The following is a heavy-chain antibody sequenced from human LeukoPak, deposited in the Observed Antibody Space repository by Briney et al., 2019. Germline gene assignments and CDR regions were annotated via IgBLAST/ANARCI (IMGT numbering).Heavy chain of an antibody. CDR2: TYYSGST. Sequence: SETLSLTCTVSGGSISSGGYYWSWIRQHPGKGLEWIGYTYYSGSTYYNPSLKSRVTISVDTSKNQFSLKLSSVTAADTAVYYCARGGIAVAGSDLWGRGTLVTVSS. CDR1: GGSISSGGYY. D-gene: IGHD6-19*01. J-gene: IGHJ2*01. V-gene: IGHV4-31*03. CDR3: ARGGIAVAGSDL.